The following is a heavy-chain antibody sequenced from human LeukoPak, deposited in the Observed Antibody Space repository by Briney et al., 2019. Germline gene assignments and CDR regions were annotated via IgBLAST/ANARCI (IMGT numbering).Heavy chain of an antibody. CDR1: GFTFSNYA. J-gene: IGHJ4*02. V-gene: IGHV3-30*01. CDR2: VSSGGTYE. Sequence: GKSLRLSCAVSGFTFSNYAMHWVRQAPGKGLEWVSLVSSGGTYEYYADSVKGQFTISRDNSKNTLYLQLNSLRAEDTAVYYCAEDSTYYYDSGSSGPHYFDNWGQGTLVTVSS. D-gene: IGHD3-10*01. CDR3: AEDSTYYYDSGSSGPHYFDN.